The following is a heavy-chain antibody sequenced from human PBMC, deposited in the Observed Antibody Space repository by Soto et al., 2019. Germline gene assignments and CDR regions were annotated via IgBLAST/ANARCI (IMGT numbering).Heavy chain of an antibody. J-gene: IGHJ4*02. CDR2: INHSGST. CDR1: GGSFSGYY. V-gene: IGHV4-34*01. CDR3: ARGLRLGY. Sequence: SETLSLTCAVYGGSFSGYYWSWIRQPPGKGLEWIGEINHSGSTNYNPSLKSRVTISVDTSKNQFSLKLSSVTAADTAVYYCARGLRLGYWGQGTLVTVSS.